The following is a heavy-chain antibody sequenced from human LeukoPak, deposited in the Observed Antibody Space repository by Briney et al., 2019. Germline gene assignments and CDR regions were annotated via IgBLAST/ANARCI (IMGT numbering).Heavy chain of an antibody. CDR2: MNPNSGNT. V-gene: IGHV1-8*01. CDR3: TTCADGNFDWLSYFDY. Sequence: ASVKVSCKASGYTFTSYDINWVRQATGQGLEWMGWMNPNSGNTGYAQKFQGRVTITRNTSISTAYMELSSLKTEDTAVYYCTTCADGNFDWLSYFDYWGQGTLVTVSS. CDR1: GYTFTSYD. J-gene: IGHJ4*02. D-gene: IGHD3-9*01.